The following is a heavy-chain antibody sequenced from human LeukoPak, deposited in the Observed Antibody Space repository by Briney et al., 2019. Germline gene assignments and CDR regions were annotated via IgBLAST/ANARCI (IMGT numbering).Heavy chain of an antibody. V-gene: IGHV1-69*04. CDR3: ARDRSSSSSEFDY. D-gene: IGHD6-6*01. CDR2: IIPILGIA. CDR1: GGTFSSYA. Sequence: TSVKVSCKASGGTFSSYAISWVRQAPGQGLEWMGRIIPILGIANYAQKFQGRVTITADKSTSTAYMELSSLRSEDTAVYYCARDRSSSSSEFDYWGQGTLVTVSS. J-gene: IGHJ4*02.